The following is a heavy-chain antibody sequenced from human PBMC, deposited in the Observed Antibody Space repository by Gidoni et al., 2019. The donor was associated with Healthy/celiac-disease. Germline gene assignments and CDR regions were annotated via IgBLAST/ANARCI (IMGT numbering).Heavy chain of an antibody. CDR3: ARANYDIPNWFDP. J-gene: IGHJ5*02. CDR2: IYHSGST. V-gene: IGHV4-30-2*01. Sequence: QLQLQESGSGLVKPSQTLSLTCAVSGGPISSGGYSWSWIRQPPGKGLEWIGYIYHSGSTYYNPSLKSRVTISVDRSKNQFSLKLSSVTAADTAVYYCARANYDIPNWFDPWGQGTLVTVSS. D-gene: IGHD3-9*01. CDR1: GGPISSGGYS.